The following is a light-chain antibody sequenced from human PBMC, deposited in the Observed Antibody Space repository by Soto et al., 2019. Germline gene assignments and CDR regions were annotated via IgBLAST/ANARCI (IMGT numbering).Light chain of an antibody. CDR1: QSISSW. Sequence: DIQMTQSPSTLSASVGDRVTITCRASQSISSWLAWYQQKPGKAPKLLIYDASSLESRVPSRFSRSGSGTEFTLTISSLQPDDFATYYCQQYNSYLYTFGQGTKLEIK. V-gene: IGKV1-5*01. CDR2: DAS. J-gene: IGKJ2*01. CDR3: QQYNSYLYT.